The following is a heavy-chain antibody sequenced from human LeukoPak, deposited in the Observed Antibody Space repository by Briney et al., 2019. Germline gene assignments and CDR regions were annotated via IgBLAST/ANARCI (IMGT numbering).Heavy chain of an antibody. CDR1: GYTFTSYD. CDR3: AREPRRTYSDNWFDP. J-gene: IGHJ5*02. V-gene: IGHV1-8*01. D-gene: IGHD4-11*01. Sequence: ASVKVSCKASGYTFTSYDINWVRQATGQGLEWMGWMNPNSGNAGYAQKFQGRDTMTRNTSISTAYMELSSLRSEDTAVYYCAREPRRTYSDNWFDPWGQGTLVTVSS. CDR2: MNPNSGNA.